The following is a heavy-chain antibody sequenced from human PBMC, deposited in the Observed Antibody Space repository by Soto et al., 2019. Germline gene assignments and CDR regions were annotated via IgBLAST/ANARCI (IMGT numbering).Heavy chain of an antibody. CDR2: IYYSGST. CDR1: GGSISSYY. D-gene: IGHD6-13*01. CDR3: ARRYSSSFDY. Sequence: QVQLQESGPGLVKPSETLSLTCTVSGGSISSYYWSWIRQPPGKGLEWIGYIYYSGSTNYNPSLKSRVTISVDTSKNQFSLKLSSVTVADTAVYYCARRYSSSFDYWGQGTLVTVSS. V-gene: IGHV4-59*08. J-gene: IGHJ4*02.